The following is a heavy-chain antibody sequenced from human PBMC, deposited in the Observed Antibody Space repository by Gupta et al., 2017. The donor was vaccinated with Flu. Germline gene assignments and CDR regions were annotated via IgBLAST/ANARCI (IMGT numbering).Heavy chain of an antibody. V-gene: IGHV3-30*18. Sequence: QVRLVESGGGVVQPGRSVRLSCVSSAFTFYTYGMHWVRKAPGKGLEWVALISFDGNNENYEDAGKGRVTISRDNSKNTLYLQMNSLTAEDTAVYYCAKDPGDYGDYDYYVDAGGQGTLVAVSS. CDR2: ISFDGNNE. CDR1: AFTFYTYG. D-gene: IGHD4-17*01. J-gene: IGHJ4*02. CDR3: AKDPGDYGDYDYYVDA.